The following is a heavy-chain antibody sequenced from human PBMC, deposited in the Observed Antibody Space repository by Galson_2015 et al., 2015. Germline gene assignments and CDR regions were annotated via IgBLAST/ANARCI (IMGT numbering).Heavy chain of an antibody. CDR1: GYSFPSYW. Sequence: QSGAEVTKPGESLTIPCTGSGYSFPSYWIGWVRQMPGKGLEWMGIIYPGDSDTRYSPSFQGQVTISADKSISTAYLQWSSLKAPDTAMYYCARHAAGNPQTHYGMDVWGQGTTVTVSS. J-gene: IGHJ6*02. V-gene: IGHV5-51*01. CDR3: ARHAAGNPQTHYGMDV. D-gene: IGHD2-15*01. CDR2: IYPGDSDT.